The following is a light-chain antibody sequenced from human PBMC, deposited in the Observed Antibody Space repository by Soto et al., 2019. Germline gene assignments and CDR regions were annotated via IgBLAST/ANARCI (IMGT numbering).Light chain of an antibody. CDR3: SSYTRSSTLYVV. V-gene: IGLV2-14*01. Sequence: QSALTQPASVSGSPGQSITISCTGTSSDVGGYNYVSWYQQHPGKAPKLMIYDVSNRPSGVSNRFSGSKSGNTASLTISGLQAEDEADDCCSSYTRSSTLYVVFGGGTKLTVL. CDR2: DVS. CDR1: SSDVGGYNY. J-gene: IGLJ2*01.